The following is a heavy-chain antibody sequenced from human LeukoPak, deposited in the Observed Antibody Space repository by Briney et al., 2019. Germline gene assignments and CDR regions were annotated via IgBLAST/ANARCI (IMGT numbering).Heavy chain of an antibody. D-gene: IGHD6-19*01. Sequence: SETLSLTCTVSGGSISSYYWSWIRQPAGKGLEWIGRIYTSGSTNYNPSLKSRVTMSVDTSKNQFSLKLSSVTAADTALYYCAKDIHSSGWYYFDYWGQGTLVTVSS. CDR3: AKDIHSSGWYYFDY. J-gene: IGHJ4*02. V-gene: IGHV4-4*07. CDR1: GGSISSYY. CDR2: IYTSGST.